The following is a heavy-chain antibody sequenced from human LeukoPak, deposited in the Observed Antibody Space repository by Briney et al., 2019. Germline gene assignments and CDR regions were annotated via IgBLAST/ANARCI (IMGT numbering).Heavy chain of an antibody. Sequence: GGSLRLSCAASGFTFSRYWMHWVRQAPGNGLVWVSRLNNDGSITNYADSVKGRFTISRDNAKNTLYLQMNSLRAEDTAVYYCARGDSAYYITWGQGTLVTVSS. CDR1: GFTFSRYW. V-gene: IGHV3-74*01. J-gene: IGHJ5*02. CDR2: LNNDGSIT. CDR3: ARGDSAYYIT. D-gene: IGHD3-22*01.